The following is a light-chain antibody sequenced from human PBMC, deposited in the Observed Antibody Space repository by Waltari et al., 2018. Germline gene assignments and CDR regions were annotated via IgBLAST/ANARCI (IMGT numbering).Light chain of an antibody. CDR1: RLRDYY. CDR3: NSRDSSGNVV. V-gene: IGLV3-19*01. J-gene: IGLJ2*01. CDR2: GEN. Sequence: SSELTQDPAVSVALGQTVRITYQGDRLRDYYASWYQQKAGQAPVLVIHGENNRPSGIPDRFSGSSSGNTASLTITGAQAGDEADYYCNSRDSSGNVVFGAGTKLTVL.